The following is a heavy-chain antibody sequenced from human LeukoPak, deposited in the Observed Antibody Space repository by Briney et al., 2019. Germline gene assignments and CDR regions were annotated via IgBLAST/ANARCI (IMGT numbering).Heavy chain of an antibody. D-gene: IGHD6-13*01. CDR1: NYTFTSYG. CDR2: VSPYNGKT. CDR3: ARAGSSSWRQLFDA. Sequence: ASVKVSCKASNYTFTSYGIGWARQAPGQALEWVGWVSPYNGKTNYAQKFQDRVTVTTDTPTTTAYLHLRRLRSDDTALYYCARAGSSSWRQLFDAWGQGSLVIVSS. V-gene: IGHV1-18*01. J-gene: IGHJ4*02.